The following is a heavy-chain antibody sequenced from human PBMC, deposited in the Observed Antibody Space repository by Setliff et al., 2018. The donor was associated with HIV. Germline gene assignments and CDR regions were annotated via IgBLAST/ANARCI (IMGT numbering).Heavy chain of an antibody. CDR3: ARGPRVSAAVVETPSAY. J-gene: IGHJ4*02. CDR1: GGSFSAYY. Sequence: SETLSLTCAVSGGSFSAYYWTWIRQSPHKGLEWVGEIDHTGSAYYNQSLTSRVTISVDTPKNRFSLELSSVTAADTALYYCARGPRVSAAVVETPSAYWGQGTRVTVSS. V-gene: IGHV4-34*01. CDR2: IDHTGSA. D-gene: IGHD6-19*01.